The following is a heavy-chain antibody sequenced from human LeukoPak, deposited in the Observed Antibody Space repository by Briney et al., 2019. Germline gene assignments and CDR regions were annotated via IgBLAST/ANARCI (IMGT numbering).Heavy chain of an antibody. CDR1: GGSFSGYY. CDR2: INHSGNT. V-gene: IGHV4-34*01. D-gene: IGHD6-13*01. J-gene: IGHJ6*03. CDR3: ARVLRYSSSWFGTRSYYYYMDL. Sequence: SETLSLTCDVSGGSFSGYYWTWIRQPPGKGLEWIGQINHSGNTNYNPSLKSRVTISVDTSKNQFSLRLTSATAADTAVYYCARVLRYSSSWFGTRSYYYYMDLWGKGTTVTVSS.